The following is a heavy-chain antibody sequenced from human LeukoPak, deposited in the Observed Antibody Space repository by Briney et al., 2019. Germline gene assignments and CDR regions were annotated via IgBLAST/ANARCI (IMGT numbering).Heavy chain of an antibody. CDR2: IYYSGST. V-gene: IGHV4-59*01. D-gene: IGHD3-22*01. Sequence: SETLSLTCTVSGGSISSYYWNWIRQPPGKGLEWIGYIYYSGSTNYNPSLKSRVTISVDTSKNQFSLKLSSVTAADTAVYYCARGSDSSGYYSIFYFDYWGQGTLVTVSS. J-gene: IGHJ4*02. CDR3: ARGSDSSGYYSIFYFDY. CDR1: GGSISSYY.